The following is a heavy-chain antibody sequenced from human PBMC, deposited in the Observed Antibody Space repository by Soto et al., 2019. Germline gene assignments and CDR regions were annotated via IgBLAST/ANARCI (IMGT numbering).Heavy chain of an antibody. CDR1: GGSISSGSYY. V-gene: IGHV4-39*01. Sequence: TSETLSLTCTVSGGSISSGSYYWGWIRQPPGKGLEYIGNIYYTGSTYYNPSLESRVTISVDTSKNQFSLKLSSVTAADTAVYYCARLAYDFWKSWFDPWGQGTLVTVSS. CDR2: IYYTGST. J-gene: IGHJ5*02. CDR3: ARLAYDFWKSWFDP. D-gene: IGHD3-3*01.